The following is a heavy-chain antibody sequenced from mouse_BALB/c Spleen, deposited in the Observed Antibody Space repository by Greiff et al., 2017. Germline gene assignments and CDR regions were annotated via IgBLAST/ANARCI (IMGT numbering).Heavy chain of an antibody. V-gene: IGHV1-54*01. CDR2: INPGSGGT. Sequence: QVQLKESGAELVRPGTSVKVSCKASGYAFTNYLIEWVKQRPGQGLEWIGVINPGSGGTNYNEKFKGKATLTADKSSSTAYMQLSSLTSDDSAVYFCAREELSGMDYWGQGTSVTVSS. J-gene: IGHJ4*01. CDR1: GYAFTNYL. CDR3: AREELSGMDY.